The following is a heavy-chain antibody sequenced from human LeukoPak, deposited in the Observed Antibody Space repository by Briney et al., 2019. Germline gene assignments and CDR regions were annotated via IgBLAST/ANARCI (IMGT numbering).Heavy chain of an antibody. CDR3: ANQSYARFDP. J-gene: IGHJ5*02. Sequence: DSVRGRFTVSRDNVKNTLFLQMNSLGAEDTAVYYCANQSYARFDPWGQGTLVTVSS. D-gene: IGHD3-16*01. V-gene: IGHV3-23*01.